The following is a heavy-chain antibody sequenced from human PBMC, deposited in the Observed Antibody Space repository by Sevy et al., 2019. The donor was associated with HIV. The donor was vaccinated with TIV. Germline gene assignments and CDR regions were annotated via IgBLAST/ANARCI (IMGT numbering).Heavy chain of an antibody. CDR2: INSDGSST. CDR1: GFTFSSYW. CDR3: ARENYDSSGYYYIGY. V-gene: IGHV3-74*01. Sequence: GGSLRLSCAASGFTFSSYWMHWVRQAPGKGLVWVSRINSDGSSTSYANSVKGRFTNSRDNAKNTLYLQMNSLRAEDTAVYYCARENYDSSGYYYIGYWGQGTLVTVSS. D-gene: IGHD3-22*01. J-gene: IGHJ4*02.